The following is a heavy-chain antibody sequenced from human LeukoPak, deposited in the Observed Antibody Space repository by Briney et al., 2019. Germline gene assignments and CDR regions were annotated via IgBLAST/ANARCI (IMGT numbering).Heavy chain of an antibody. Sequence: PGGSLRLSCAASGFTFSSYWMSWVRQAPGKGLEWVANIKQDGSDKYYVDSVKGRFTISRDNAKNSLYLQMNSLRAEDTAVYYCARGLGYSSSWPFNWFDPWGQGTLVTVSS. J-gene: IGHJ5*02. CDR3: ARGLGYSSSWPFNWFDP. CDR2: IKQDGSDK. CDR1: GFTFSSYW. D-gene: IGHD6-13*01. V-gene: IGHV3-7*01.